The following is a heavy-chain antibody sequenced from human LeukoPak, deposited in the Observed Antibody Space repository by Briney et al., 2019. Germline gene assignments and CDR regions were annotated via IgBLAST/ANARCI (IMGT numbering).Heavy chain of an antibody. CDR1: GGSFSGYY. CDR2: VAYTGST. V-gene: IGHV4-34*01. D-gene: IGHD3-22*01. J-gene: IGHJ4*02. CDR3: ARDHYDSSGYFLGNDY. Sequence: SETLSLTCAVYGGSFSGYYCSWIRQPPEKGLEWIGYVAYTGSTNYNPSLSSRVTMSVDTSRNQFSLKLSSVTAADTAVYYCARDHYDSSGYFLGNDYWGQGILVTVSS.